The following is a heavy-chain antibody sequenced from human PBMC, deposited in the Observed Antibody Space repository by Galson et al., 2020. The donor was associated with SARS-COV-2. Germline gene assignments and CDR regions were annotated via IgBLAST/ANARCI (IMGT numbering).Heavy chain of an antibody. CDR2: INPNSGGT. J-gene: IGHJ4*02. Sequence: ASVKVSCKASGYTFTGYFMHWVRQAPGQGLEWMGWINPNSGGTNYAQKFQGRVTMTRDTSINTAYMELSRLRSDDTAVYYCARWYYYDSSGYYSYWGQGTLVIVSS. V-gene: IGHV1-2*02. CDR3: ARWYYYDSSGYYSY. CDR1: GYTFTGYF. D-gene: IGHD3-22*01.